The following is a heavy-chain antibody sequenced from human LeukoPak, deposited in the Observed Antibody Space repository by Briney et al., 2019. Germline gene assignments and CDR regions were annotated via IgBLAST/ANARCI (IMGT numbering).Heavy chain of an antibody. CDR3: ARDRGLDAFDI. V-gene: IGHV3-74*01. J-gene: IGHJ3*02. CDR1: GFTFSNYW. CDR2: INRDGTTT. Sequence: GGSLRLSCAGSGFTFSNYWMHWVRQAPGKGLVWVARINRDGTTTNYGDSVKGRFTISRDNAQKTLYLQMNSLRAEDTAVYYCARDRGLDAFDIWGQGTMVTVSS. D-gene: IGHD3-10*01.